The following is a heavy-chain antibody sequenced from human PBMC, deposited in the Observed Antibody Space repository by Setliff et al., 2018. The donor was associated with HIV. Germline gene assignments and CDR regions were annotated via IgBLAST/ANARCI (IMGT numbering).Heavy chain of an antibody. V-gene: IGHV4-59*11. Sequence: SETLSLTCTVSGGSMTGQYWSWIRQPPGKGLEWIGYIYSTGNTYYSPSLKSRVTISIDMSKNQFSLKMTSMTAADTAVYYCVGGIRGARFSPWGQGTLVTVSS. D-gene: IGHD3-10*01. CDR2: IYSTGNT. CDR1: GGSMTGQY. J-gene: IGHJ5*02. CDR3: VGGIRGARFSP.